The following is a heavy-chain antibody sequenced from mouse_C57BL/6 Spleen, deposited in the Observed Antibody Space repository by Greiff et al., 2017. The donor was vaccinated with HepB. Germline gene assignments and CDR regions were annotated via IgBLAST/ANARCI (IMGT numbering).Heavy chain of an antibody. D-gene: IGHD1-1*01. V-gene: IGHV1-53*01. J-gene: IGHJ4*01. CDR3: ARGGYYGSSYDYAMDY. Sequence: VQLQHPGTELVKPGASVKLSCKASGYTFTSYWMHWVKQRPGQGLEWIGNINPSNGGTNYNEKFKSKATLTVDKSSSTAYMQLSSLTSEDSAVYYCARGGYYGSSYDYAMDYWGQGTSVTVSS. CDR1: GYTFTSYW. CDR2: INPSNGGT.